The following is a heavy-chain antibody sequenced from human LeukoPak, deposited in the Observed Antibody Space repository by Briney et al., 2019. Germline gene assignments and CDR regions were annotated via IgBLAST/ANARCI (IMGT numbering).Heavy chain of an antibody. V-gene: IGHV4-38-2*02. CDR3: ARAQAPALYSSSKYYFDY. CDR1: GYSISSGYY. Sequence: SETLSLTCTVSGYSISSGYYWGWIRQPPGKGLEWIGEINHSGSTYYNPSLKSRVTISVDTSKNPLSLKLSSVTAADTAVYYCARAQAPALYSSSKYYFDYWGQGTLVTVSS. CDR2: INHSGST. D-gene: IGHD6-13*01. J-gene: IGHJ4*02.